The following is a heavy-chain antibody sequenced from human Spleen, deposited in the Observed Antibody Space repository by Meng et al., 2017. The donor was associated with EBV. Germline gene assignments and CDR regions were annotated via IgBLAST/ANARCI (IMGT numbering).Heavy chain of an antibody. CDR1: GVSFSGYY. D-gene: IGHD6-6*01. V-gene: IGHV4-34*01. Sequence: HQHGGERLCKPSEPLALPCGLYGVSFSGYYWSWIRQPPGMGLEWIGEINHSGSSTYSPSLKSRVTISVDTSKNQFSLRLSSVTAADTAVYYCARARIVARSPWFDPWGPGTLVTVSS. J-gene: IGHJ5*02. CDR3: ARARIVARSPWFDP. CDR2: INHSGSS.